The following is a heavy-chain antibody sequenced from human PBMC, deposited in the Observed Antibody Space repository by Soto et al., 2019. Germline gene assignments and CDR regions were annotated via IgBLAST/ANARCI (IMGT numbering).Heavy chain of an antibody. J-gene: IGHJ6*02. CDR2: INPNSGGT. Sequence: ASVKVSCTASGYTFTGYYMHWVRQAPGQGLEWMGWINPNSGGTNYAQKFQGWVTMTRDTSISTAYMELSRLRSDDTAVYYCARAGITMVRGVIIRNYGMDVWGQGTTVTVSS. D-gene: IGHD3-10*01. V-gene: IGHV1-2*04. CDR1: GYTFTGYY. CDR3: ARAGITMVRGVIIRNYGMDV.